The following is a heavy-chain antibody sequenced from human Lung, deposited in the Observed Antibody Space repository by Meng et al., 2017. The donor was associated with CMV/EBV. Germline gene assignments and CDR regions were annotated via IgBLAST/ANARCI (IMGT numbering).Heavy chain of an antibody. CDR3: ARGGYSDYDVRGSDYYYGMDV. V-gene: IGHV1-18*01. CDR2: ISAYNGRT. Sequence: SVXVSXXASGYTFISYGISWVRQAPGQGLEWMGWISAYNGRTNYAQKFQGRVTMTTDTSTNTAYTELRSLRSDDTAFYFCARGGYSDYDVRGSDYYYGMDVWGQGXTVTVSS. J-gene: IGHJ6*02. D-gene: IGHD5-12*01. CDR1: GYTFISYG.